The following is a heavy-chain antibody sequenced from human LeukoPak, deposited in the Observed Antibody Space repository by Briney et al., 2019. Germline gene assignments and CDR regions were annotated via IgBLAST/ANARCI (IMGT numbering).Heavy chain of an antibody. J-gene: IGHJ3*02. D-gene: IGHD1-26*01. CDR2: IYYSGST. CDR1: GGIISSYL. CDR3: TSTPRTVGAPRNPEAFDI. Sequence: SETLSLTRIGSGGIISSYLWSWIRPPPWKELAGIGYIYYSGSTNYNPSLKSRVTISVDTSKNQFSLKLSSVTAADTAVYYCTSTPRTVGAPRNPEAFDIWGQGTMVTVSS. V-gene: IGHV4-59*01.